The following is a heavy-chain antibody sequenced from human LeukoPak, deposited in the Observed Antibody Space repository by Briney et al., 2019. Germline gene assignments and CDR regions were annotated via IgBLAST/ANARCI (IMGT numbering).Heavy chain of an antibody. D-gene: IGHD6-19*01. CDR3: ARDLESSGWYWGHAFDI. J-gene: IGHJ3*02. Sequence: ASVKVSCKASGGTFSSYAISWVRQAPGQGLEWMGRIIPILGIAIYAQKFQGRVTITADKSTSTAYMELSSLRSEDTAVYYCARDLESSGWYWGHAFDIWGQGTMVTVSS. V-gene: IGHV1-69*04. CDR2: IIPILGIA. CDR1: GGTFSSYA.